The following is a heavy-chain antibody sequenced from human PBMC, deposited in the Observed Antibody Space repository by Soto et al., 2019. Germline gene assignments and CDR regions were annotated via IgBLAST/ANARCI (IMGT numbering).Heavy chain of an antibody. Sequence: EVQLVETGGGLIQPGGSLRLSCAASGFTVSSNYMSWVRQAPGKGLEWVSVIYSGGSTYYADSVKGRFTISRDNSKNTLYRHMNSLRAEDTAVYYCAGPSSGWSAHTGPGYFDLWGRGTLVTVSS. CDR3: AGPSSGWSAHTGPGYFDL. V-gene: IGHV3-53*02. CDR2: IYSGGST. D-gene: IGHD6-19*01. J-gene: IGHJ2*01. CDR1: GFTVSSNY.